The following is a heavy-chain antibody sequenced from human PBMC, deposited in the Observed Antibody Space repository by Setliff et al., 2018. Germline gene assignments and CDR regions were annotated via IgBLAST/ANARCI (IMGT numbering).Heavy chain of an antibody. CDR3: VRDLHWGFDY. CDR1: GFTFSTYW. CDR2: ISTDGSSI. Sequence: GGSLRLSCVTSGFTFSTYWMHWVRQAPGQGLVWVARISTDGSSITYADSVKGRFTISRDNARNTLYLQMNSLRAEDTAVYYCVRDLHWGFDYWGLGTLVTVSS. D-gene: IGHD7-27*01. V-gene: IGHV3-74*03. J-gene: IGHJ4*02.